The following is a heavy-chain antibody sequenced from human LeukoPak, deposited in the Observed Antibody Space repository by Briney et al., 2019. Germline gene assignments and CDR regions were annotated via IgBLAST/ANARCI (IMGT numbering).Heavy chain of an antibody. Sequence: SETLSLTCTVSGGSISSYCWSWIRQPPGKGLEWIGYIYYSGSTNYNPSLKSRVTISVDTSKNQFSLKLSSVTAADTAVYYCARGGYCSSTSCPETSWLDPWGQGTLVTVSS. CDR2: IYYSGST. J-gene: IGHJ5*02. V-gene: IGHV4-59*12. CDR1: GGSISSYC. CDR3: ARGGYCSSTSCPETSWLDP. D-gene: IGHD2-2*01.